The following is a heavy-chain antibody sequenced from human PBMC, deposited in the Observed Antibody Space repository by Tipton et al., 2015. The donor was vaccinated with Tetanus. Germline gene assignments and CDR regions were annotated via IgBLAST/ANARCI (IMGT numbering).Heavy chain of an antibody. D-gene: IGHD1-14*01. V-gene: IGHV3-23*01. J-gene: IGHJ4*02. Sequence: SLRLSCAASGFYFPVYAVSWVRQVPGKGLEWVSSISGSGDRTYYSDSVEGRFTISRDNSKNTVSLHMDSLRVEDTAVYFCAKRIEGEGIGTPRAFDSWGQGTLVTVSA. CDR1: GFYFPVYA. CDR3: AKRIEGEGIGTPRAFDS. CDR2: ISGSGDRT.